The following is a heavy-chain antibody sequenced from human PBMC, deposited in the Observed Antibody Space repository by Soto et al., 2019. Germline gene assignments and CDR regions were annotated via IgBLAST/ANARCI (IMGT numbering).Heavy chain of an antibody. CDR1: GFTFSSYA. J-gene: IGHJ4*02. CDR3: AKDGSGGGRIYYFDY. D-gene: IGHD2-15*01. Sequence: GGSLRLSCAASGFTFSSYAMSWVRQAPGKGLEWVSAISGSGGSTYYADSVKGRFAISRDNSKNTPYLQMNSLRAEDTAIYYCAKDGSGGGRIYYFDYWGRGTLVTVSS. V-gene: IGHV3-23*01. CDR2: ISGSGGST.